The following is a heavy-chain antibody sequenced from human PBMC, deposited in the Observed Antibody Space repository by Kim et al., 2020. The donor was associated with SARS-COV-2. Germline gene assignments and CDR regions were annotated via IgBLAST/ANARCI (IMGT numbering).Heavy chain of an antibody. Sequence: VKGRFTISRDNSKNTLYLQMSSLRAEDTAVYYCVKDFLLWFGELFSHFDYWGQGTLVTVSS. CDR3: VKDFLLWFGELFSHFDY. J-gene: IGHJ4*02. V-gene: IGHV3-64D*09. D-gene: IGHD3-10*01.